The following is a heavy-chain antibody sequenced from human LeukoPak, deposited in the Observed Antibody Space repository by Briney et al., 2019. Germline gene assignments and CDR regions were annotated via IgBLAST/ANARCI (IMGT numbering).Heavy chain of an antibody. V-gene: IGHV3-33*01. Sequence: GGSLRLSCAASGFTFSSYGMHWVRQAPGKGLGWVAVIWYDGSNEYYPDSVKGRFTISRDNSKNTVYLQMNSLRVEDTAVYYCARVELAPYYYYMDVWGKGTTVTVSS. CDR3: ARVELAPYYYYMDV. CDR2: IWYDGSNE. J-gene: IGHJ6*03. CDR1: GFTFSSYG. D-gene: IGHD1-7*01.